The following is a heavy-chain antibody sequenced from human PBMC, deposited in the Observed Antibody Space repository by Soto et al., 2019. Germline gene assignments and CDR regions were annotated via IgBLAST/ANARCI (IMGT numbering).Heavy chain of an antibody. CDR1: GFTFSSYE. J-gene: IGHJ4*02. D-gene: IGHD2-2*02. Sequence: PGGSLRLSCTASGFTFSSYEMNWVRQAPGKGLEWISYISNSGSTIDYADSVKGRFTISRGNARNSLYLQMNSLRAEDTAVYYCARGGLYDPRPYYFDYWGQGTLVTVSS. V-gene: IGHV3-48*03. CDR2: ISNSGSTI. CDR3: ARGGLYDPRPYYFDY.